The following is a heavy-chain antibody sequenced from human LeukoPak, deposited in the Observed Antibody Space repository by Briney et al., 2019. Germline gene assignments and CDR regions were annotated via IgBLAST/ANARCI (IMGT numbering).Heavy chain of an antibody. D-gene: IGHD3-10*02. Sequence: GGSLRLSCTASGFTFSSYWMNWVRQAPGKGLEWVSSIIGRGTTTFYSDSVKGRFTISRDNSKNTLYLQMNSLRAEDTAVYYCAKDLFGESHVDYWGQGTLVTVSS. J-gene: IGHJ4*02. CDR2: IIGRGTTT. CDR3: AKDLFGESHVDY. CDR1: GFTFSSYW. V-gene: IGHV3-23*01.